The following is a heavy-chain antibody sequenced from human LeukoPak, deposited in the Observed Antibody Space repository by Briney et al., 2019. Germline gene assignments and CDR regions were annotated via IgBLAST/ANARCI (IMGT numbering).Heavy chain of an antibody. D-gene: IGHD2-2*01. V-gene: IGHV3-23*01. CDR2: ISGSGGST. Sequence: GGSLRLSCAASGFTFSSYAMSWVSQAPGKGLEWPSAISGSGGSTYYADSVKGWFTISRDNSKNTLYLQMNSLRAEDTAVYYCAKTSLQLLPFDYWGQGTLVTVSS. CDR1: GFTFSSYA. J-gene: IGHJ4*02. CDR3: AKTSLQLLPFDY.